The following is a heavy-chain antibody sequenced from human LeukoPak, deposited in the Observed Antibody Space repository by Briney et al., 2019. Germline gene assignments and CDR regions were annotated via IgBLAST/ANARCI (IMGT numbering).Heavy chain of an antibody. J-gene: IGHJ4*02. D-gene: IGHD6-19*01. V-gene: IGHV3-13*01. Sequence: PPGGSLRLSCAASGFTFIDYDMHWVRHVIGKGLEWVSAIGIRGDTHYSGSVKGRFTISRENAESSLYLQMNSLRAEDTAVYYCARGGIQVSGIDEFDYWGQGTLVTVS. CDR2: IGIRGDT. CDR1: GFTFIDYD. CDR3: ARGGIQVSGIDEFDY.